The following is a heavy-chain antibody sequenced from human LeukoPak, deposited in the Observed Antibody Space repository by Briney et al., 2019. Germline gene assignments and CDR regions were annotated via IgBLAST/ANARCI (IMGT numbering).Heavy chain of an antibody. Sequence: TSETLSLTCTVSGGSISSSSYYWGWIRQPQGKGLEWIGSIYYSGSTYYNPSLKSRVTISVDTSKNQFSLKLSSVTAADTAVYYCARRQYYDILTWGQGTLVTVSS. D-gene: IGHD3-9*01. V-gene: IGHV4-39*01. CDR1: GGSISSSSYY. J-gene: IGHJ4*02. CDR2: IYYSGST. CDR3: ARRQYYDILT.